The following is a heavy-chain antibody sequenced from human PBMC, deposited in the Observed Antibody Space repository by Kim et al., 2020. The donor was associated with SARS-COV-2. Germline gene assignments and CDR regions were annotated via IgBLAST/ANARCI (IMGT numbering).Heavy chain of an antibody. CDR3: AKGWGGLSSRWLRSYPIDY. CDR2: ISGSGGST. CDR1: GFTFSSYA. D-gene: IGHD5-12*01. Sequence: GGSLRISCAASGFTFSSYAMSWVRQAPGKGLEWVSAISGSGGSTYYADSVKGRFTISRDNSKNTLYLQMNSLRAEDTAVYYCAKGWGGLSSRWLRSYPIDYWGQGTLVTVSS. V-gene: IGHV3-23*01. J-gene: IGHJ4*02.